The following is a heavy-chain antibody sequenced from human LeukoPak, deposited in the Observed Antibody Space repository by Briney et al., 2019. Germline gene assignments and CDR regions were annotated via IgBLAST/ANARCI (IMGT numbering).Heavy chain of an antibody. CDR3: AREGNYYDYVWGSYRCPNN. J-gene: IGHJ4*02. D-gene: IGHD3-16*02. V-gene: IGHV4-4*02. CDR2: IYHSGST. Sequence: GSLRLSCAASGFTFSNAWMSWVRQPPGKGLEWIGEIYHSGSTNYNPSLKGRVTISVDKSKNQFSLKLSSVTAADTAVYYCAREGNYYDYVWGSYRCPNNWGQGTLVTVSS. CDR1: GFTFSNAW.